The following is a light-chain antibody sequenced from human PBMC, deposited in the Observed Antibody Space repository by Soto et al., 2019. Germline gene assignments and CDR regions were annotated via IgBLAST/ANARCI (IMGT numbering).Light chain of an antibody. CDR3: CSHAGTYTYV. V-gene: IGLV2-11*01. Sequence: QSALTQPRSVSGSPGQSLTISCTGTSSDVGGYNYVSWYQQYPGQVPKLIIYDVTKRPSGVPDRFSGSKSGNTASLTISGLQAEDEADYYCCSHAGTYTYVFGTGTKLTVL. CDR1: SSDVGGYNY. J-gene: IGLJ1*01. CDR2: DVT.